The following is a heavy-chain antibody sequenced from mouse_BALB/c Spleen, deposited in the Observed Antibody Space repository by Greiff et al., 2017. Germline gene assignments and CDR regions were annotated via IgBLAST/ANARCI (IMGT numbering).Heavy chain of an antibody. CDR1: GFTFSSFG. Sequence: EVHLVESGGGLVQPGGSRKLSCAASGFTFSSFGMHWVRQAPEKGLEWVAYISSGSSTIYYADTVKGRFTISRDNPKNTLFLQMTSLRSEDTAMYYCARSDGSSSLFEYWGQGTTLTVSS. CDR2: ISSGSSTI. CDR3: ARSDGSSSLFEY. J-gene: IGHJ2*01. D-gene: IGHD1-1*01. V-gene: IGHV5-17*02.